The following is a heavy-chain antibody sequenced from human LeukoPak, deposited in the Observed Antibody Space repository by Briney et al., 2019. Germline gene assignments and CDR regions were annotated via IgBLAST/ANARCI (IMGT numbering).Heavy chain of an antibody. CDR3: AARGGATGTTQGDAFDI. CDR2: ISAYNGNT. CDR1: GYTFTSYG. J-gene: IGHJ3*02. V-gene: IGHV1-18*04. Sequence: GASVKVSCQASGYTFTSYGISWVRQAPGQRVELMGWISAYNGNTNYAQKLQGRVTMTTDTSTSTAYMELRSLRSDDTAVYYCAARGGATGTTQGDAFDIWGQGTMVTVSS. D-gene: IGHD1-1*01.